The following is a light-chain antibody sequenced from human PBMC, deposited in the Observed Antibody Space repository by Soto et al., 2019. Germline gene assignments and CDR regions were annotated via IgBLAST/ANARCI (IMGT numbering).Light chain of an antibody. V-gene: IGKV3-20*01. J-gene: IGKJ2*01. CDR2: DAS. CDR1: QRVSNSD. Sequence: EIVLTQSPGTLSLFPGDRATLSCRASQRVSNSDLAWFQQKPGQAPRLLIYDASSRAAGVPDRVSGGGSGTDFTLTISALEPEDFALYFCQQYERPPFAFGQGTRLEI. CDR3: QQYERPPFA.